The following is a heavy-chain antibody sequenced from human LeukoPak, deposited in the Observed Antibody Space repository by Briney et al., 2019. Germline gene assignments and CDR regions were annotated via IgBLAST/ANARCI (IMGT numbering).Heavy chain of an antibody. V-gene: IGHV3-30*02. CDR2: IRYDGSNK. Sequence: PGGSLRLSCAASGFTFSSYGMHWVRQAPGKGLEWVAFIRYDGSNKYYADSVKGRFTISRDNAKNSLYLQMNSLRAEDTAVYYCARHQQTPGAFDIWGQGTMVTVSS. CDR3: ARHQQTPGAFDI. J-gene: IGHJ3*02. CDR1: GFTFSSYG.